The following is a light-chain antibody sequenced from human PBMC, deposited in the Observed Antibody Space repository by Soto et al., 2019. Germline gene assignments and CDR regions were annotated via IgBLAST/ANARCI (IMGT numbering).Light chain of an antibody. V-gene: IGKV1-33*01. CDR2: DAS. CDR3: QQYDNLPLT. CDR1: QDISNY. J-gene: IGKJ4*01. Sequence: DIQMTQSPSSLSASLGDRVTITCQASQDISNYLDCYQHKPGKAPKLLIYDASNLETGVPSRFSGSGSGTDFTFTISSLQPEDIATYYCQQYDNLPLTFGGGTKVDIK.